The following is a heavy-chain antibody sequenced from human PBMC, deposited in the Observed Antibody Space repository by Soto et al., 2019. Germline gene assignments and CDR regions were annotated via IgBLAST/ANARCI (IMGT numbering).Heavy chain of an antibody. Sequence: SQTLSLTCAISGDSVSSNSAAWNWIRQSPSRGLEWLGRTYYRSKWYNDYAVSVKNRITINPDTSKNQFSLQLNSVTPEDTAVYYCASTPIWTVAGTYYYYGMDVWGQGTTVTVSS. J-gene: IGHJ6*02. V-gene: IGHV6-1*01. CDR1: GDSVSSNSAA. CDR3: ASTPIWTVAGTYYYYGMDV. CDR2: TYYRSKWYN. D-gene: IGHD6-19*01.